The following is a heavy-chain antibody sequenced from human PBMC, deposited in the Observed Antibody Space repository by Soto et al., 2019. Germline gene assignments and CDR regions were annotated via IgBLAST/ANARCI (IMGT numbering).Heavy chain of an antibody. CDR2: IYYSGST. Sequence: PSETVSLTXTVSGGSISSGGYYWSWIRQHPGKGLEWIGYIYYSGSTYYNPSLKSRVTISVDTSKNQFSLKLSSVTAADTAVYYCAREASTDWFDPWGQGTLVTVSS. CDR1: GGSISSGGYY. J-gene: IGHJ5*02. CDR3: AREASTDWFDP. V-gene: IGHV4-31*02.